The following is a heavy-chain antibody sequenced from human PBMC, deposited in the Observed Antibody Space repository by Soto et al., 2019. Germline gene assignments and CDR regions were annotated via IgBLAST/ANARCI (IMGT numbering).Heavy chain of an antibody. J-gene: IGHJ4*02. D-gene: IGHD3-10*01. V-gene: IGHV4-34*01. Sequence: PSLTLSRTLSVSRRSLSRYNWNSHRNRPGKALEWLGAISRSGSASYNPSLKCRVPLSVDTSKNQISLNVTSVTASDTALYYCARSPLMTFDYDSGSRGRGYFDFWRQGTMVIVSS. CDR3: ARSPLMTFDYDSGSRGRGYFDF. CDR2: ISRSGSA. CDR1: RRSLSRYN.